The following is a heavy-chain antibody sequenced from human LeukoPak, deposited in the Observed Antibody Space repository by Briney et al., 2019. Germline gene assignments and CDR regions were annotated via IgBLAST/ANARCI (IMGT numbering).Heavy chain of an antibody. CDR3: ARVAVDYDYVWGSYRYFGDDY. D-gene: IGHD3-16*02. CDR1: GYTFTGYY. V-gene: IGHV1-2*02. J-gene: IGHJ4*02. Sequence: ASVKVSCKASGYTFTGYYMHWVRQAPGQGLEWMGWINPNSGGTNYAQKFQGRVTMTRDTSISTAYMELSSLRSEDTAVYYCARVAVDYDYVWGSYRYFGDDYWGQGTLVTVSS. CDR2: INPNSGGT.